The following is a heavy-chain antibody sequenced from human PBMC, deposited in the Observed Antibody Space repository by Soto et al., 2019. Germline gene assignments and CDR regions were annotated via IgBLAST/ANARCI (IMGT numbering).Heavy chain of an antibody. Sequence: SETLSLTCTVSGGSISSSSYYWGWIRQPPGKGLEWIGSIYYSGSTYYNPSLKSRVTISVDTSKNQFSLKLSSVTAADTAVYYCASSYYDFWSGYYPNYFDYWGQG. CDR3: ASSYYDFWSGYYPNYFDY. J-gene: IGHJ4*02. CDR1: GGSISSSSYY. V-gene: IGHV4-39*01. CDR2: IYYSGST. D-gene: IGHD3-3*01.